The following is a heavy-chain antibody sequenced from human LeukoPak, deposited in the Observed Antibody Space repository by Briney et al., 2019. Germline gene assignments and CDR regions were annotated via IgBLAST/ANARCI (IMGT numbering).Heavy chain of an antibody. Sequence: GGSLRLSCAVSGFTFSSYGMHWVRQAPGKGLEWVAFIRYDGSNKYYADSVKGRFTISRDSSKNTLYLQMNSLRAEDTAVYYCAKGLGYYMDVWGKGTTVTVSS. D-gene: IGHD5/OR15-5a*01. CDR1: GFTFSSYG. CDR2: IRYDGSNK. CDR3: AKGLGYYMDV. V-gene: IGHV3-30*02. J-gene: IGHJ6*03.